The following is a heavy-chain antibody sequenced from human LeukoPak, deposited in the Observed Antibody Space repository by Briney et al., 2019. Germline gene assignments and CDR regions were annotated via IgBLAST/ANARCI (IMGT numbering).Heavy chain of an antibody. J-gene: IGHJ5*02. CDR3: ARVGDYSPRGWFDP. V-gene: IGHV1-2*02. Sequence: ASVKVSCKASGYTFTGYYMHWVRQAPGQGLEWMGWINPNSGGTNYAQKFRGRVTMTRDTSTRTLYMELSSLRSEDTAFYYCARVGDYSPRGWFDPWGQGTLVTVSS. D-gene: IGHD4-11*01. CDR2: INPNSGGT. CDR1: GYTFTGYY.